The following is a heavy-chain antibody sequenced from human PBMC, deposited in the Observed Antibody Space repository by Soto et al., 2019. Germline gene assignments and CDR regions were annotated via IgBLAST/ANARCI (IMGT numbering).Heavy chain of an antibody. V-gene: IGHV3-23*01. CDR2: ISDTGSST. D-gene: IGHD3-10*01. CDR3: AKYYYGSGSIRAFDI. Sequence: GGSLRLSCAASGFTFNNYAMTWVRQAPGSGLEWVSGISDTGSSTYYSDSVKGRFTISRDNSKNTLYLQMNSLRAEDTATYYCAKYYYGSGSIRAFDIWGQGTMVTVSS. CDR1: GFTFNNYA. J-gene: IGHJ3*02.